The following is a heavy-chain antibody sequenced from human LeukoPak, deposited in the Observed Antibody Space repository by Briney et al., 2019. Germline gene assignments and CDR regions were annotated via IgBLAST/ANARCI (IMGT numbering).Heavy chain of an antibody. V-gene: IGHV4-61*02. D-gene: IGHD3-10*01. CDR3: AREFSVRGVIRGYNWFDP. CDR2: IYTSGST. J-gene: IGHJ5*02. CDR1: GGSISSGSYY. Sequence: NPSETLSLTCTVSGGSISSGSYYWSWIRQPAGKGLEWIGRIYTSGSTNYNPSLKSRVTISVDTSKNQFSLKLSSVTAADTAVYYCAREFSVRGVIRGYNWFDPWGQGTLVTVSS.